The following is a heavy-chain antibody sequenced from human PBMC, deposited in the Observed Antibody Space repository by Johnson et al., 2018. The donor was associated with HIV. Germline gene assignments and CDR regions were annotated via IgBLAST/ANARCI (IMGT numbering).Heavy chain of an antibody. CDR3: ARYHYYDSRLNDAFDI. CDR2: INQDGSEN. J-gene: IGHJ3*02. D-gene: IGHD3-22*01. V-gene: IGHV3-7*05. Sequence: EVQLVESGGGLVQSGGSLGLSCAATGFTFSIYWMAWVRQAPGKGLEWVANINQDGSENYYVDSVKGRFTISRDNAKNSLYLQVHSLRVEDTAVYYCARYHYYDSRLNDAFDIWGQGTMVTVSS. CDR1: GFTFSIYW.